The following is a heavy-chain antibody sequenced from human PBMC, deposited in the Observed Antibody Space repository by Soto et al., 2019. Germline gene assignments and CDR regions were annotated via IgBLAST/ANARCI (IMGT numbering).Heavy chain of an antibody. J-gene: IGHJ6*02. D-gene: IGHD6-13*01. CDR1: GFTFSSYG. CDR2: ISYDGSNK. V-gene: IGHV3-30*18. CDR3: AKDGFMGAAAGLPLGLYYYYGMDD. Sequence: GGSLRLSCAASGFTFSSYGMHWVRQAPGKELEWVAVISYDGSNKYYADSVKGRFTISRDNSKNTLYLQMNSLRAEDTAVYYCAKDGFMGAAAGLPLGLYYYYGMDDWGQGTTVTVSS.